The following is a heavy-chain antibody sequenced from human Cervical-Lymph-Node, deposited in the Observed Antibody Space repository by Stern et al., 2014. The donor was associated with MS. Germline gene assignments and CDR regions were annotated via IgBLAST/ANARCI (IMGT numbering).Heavy chain of an antibody. J-gene: IGHJ4*02. CDR3: ARRFCGGGSCYQDY. CDR1: GYCFTRSW. V-gene: IGHV5-51*03. D-gene: IGHD2-15*01. Sequence: VQLVESGAEVKKPGESLKISCKASGYCFTRSWIGWVRQMPGQGLAWVGVIYPGYPEIKYRPAFQGKVAFLAARSTGLAYQHCSTLRASDTAIYYCARRFCGGGSCYQDYWGQGTLVTVSS. CDR2: IYPGYPEI.